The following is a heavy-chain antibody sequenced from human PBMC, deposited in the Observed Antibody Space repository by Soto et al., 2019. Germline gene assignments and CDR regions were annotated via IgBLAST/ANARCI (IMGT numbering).Heavy chain of an antibody. CDR1: GFTFSSYS. J-gene: IGHJ4*02. V-gene: IGHV3-48*02. CDR2: IGTSSSTI. Sequence: EVQLVESGGGLVQPGGSLRLSCAASGFTFSSYSMNWVRQAPGKGLEWVSCIGTSSSTIYYADSVKGRFTISRDNAKNSLYLQMNSLRDEDTAVYYCARVSRWDDYNFDWGQGTPVTVSS. CDR3: ARVSRWDDYNFD. D-gene: IGHD4-4*01.